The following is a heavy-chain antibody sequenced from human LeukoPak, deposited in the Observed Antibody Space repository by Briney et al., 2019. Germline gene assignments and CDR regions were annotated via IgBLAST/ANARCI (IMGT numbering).Heavy chain of an antibody. V-gene: IGHV3-23*01. CDR2: ISDAGAIT. CDR1: GFTFSSYA. CDR3: AGGGTTWHGFDS. Sequence: LGGSQRLSCAASGFTFSSYAMSWDRQAPGKGLEWVSGISDAGAITYYADSVKGRFTISRSQSTNTLYLQMDSLRAEDTSLYYCAGGGTTWHGFDSWGQGTLVTVSS. D-gene: IGHD1-14*01. J-gene: IGHJ4*02.